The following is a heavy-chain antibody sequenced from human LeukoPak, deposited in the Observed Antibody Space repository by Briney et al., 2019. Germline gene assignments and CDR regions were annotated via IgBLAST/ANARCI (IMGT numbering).Heavy chain of an antibody. CDR3: ARAPRAVAVYFDY. Sequence: PGGSLRLSCAASGFTFSSYAMHWVRQAPGKGLEWVAVISYDGSNKYYADSVKGRFTISRDNSKNTLYLQMNSLRAEDTAVYYCARAPRAVAVYFDYWGQGTLVTVSS. J-gene: IGHJ4*02. CDR2: ISYDGSNK. V-gene: IGHV3-30-3*01. CDR1: GFTFSSYA. D-gene: IGHD6-19*01.